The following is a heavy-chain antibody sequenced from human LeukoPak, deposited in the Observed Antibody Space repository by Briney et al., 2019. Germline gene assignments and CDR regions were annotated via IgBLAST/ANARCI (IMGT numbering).Heavy chain of an antibody. D-gene: IGHD3-16*01. CDR3: ARTNRLGALNYYYYYGMDV. CDR2: INTNTGNP. CDR1: GYTFTSYA. V-gene: IGHV7-4-1*02. J-gene: IGHJ6*02. Sequence: ASVKVSCKASGYTFTSYAMNWVRQAPGQGLEWMGWINTNTGNPTYAQGFTGRFVFSLDTSVSTAYLQISSLKAEDTAVYYCARTNRLGALNYYYYYGMDVWGQGTTVTVSS.